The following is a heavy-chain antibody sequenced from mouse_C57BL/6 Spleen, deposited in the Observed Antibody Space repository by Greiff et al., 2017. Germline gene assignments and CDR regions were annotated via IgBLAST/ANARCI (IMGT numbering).Heavy chain of an antibody. V-gene: IGHV7-3*01. CDR1: GFTFTDYY. Sequence: EVQGVESGGGLVQPGGSLSLSCAASGFTFTDYYMSWVRQPPGKALEWLGFIRNKANGYTTEYSAAVKGRFTISRDNSQSILYLQMKVLRAEDSATYYCARYRFFCGSRYFGVWGTGATVTVAS. D-gene: IGHD1-1*01. CDR2: IRNKANGYTT. J-gene: IGHJ1*03. CDR3: ARYRFFCGSRYFGV.